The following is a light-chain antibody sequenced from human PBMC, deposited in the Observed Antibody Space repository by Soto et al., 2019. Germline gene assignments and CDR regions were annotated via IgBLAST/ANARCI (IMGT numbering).Light chain of an antibody. J-gene: IGLJ1*01. Sequence: QSALTQPASVSGSPGQSITISCTGTSSDVGNYNLVSWYQQHPGEAPKLMIYEVSKWPSGVSNRFSGSKSGNTASLTISGLQAEDEADYYCCSYAGSSYVFVTGTKLTVL. CDR3: CSYAGSSYV. CDR1: SSDVGNYNL. V-gene: IGLV2-23*02. CDR2: EVS.